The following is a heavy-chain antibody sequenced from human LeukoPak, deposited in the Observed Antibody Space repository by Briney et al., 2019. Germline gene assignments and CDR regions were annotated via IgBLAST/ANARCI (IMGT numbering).Heavy chain of an antibody. V-gene: IGHV1-2*02. Sequence: ASVNVSCKASGYTFTGYYMHWVRPAPGQGLEWLGWINPNSGGTNYAQKFQGRVTMTRDTSISTAYMELSRLRSDDTAVYYCRTDRYGDYGDYIDYWGQGTLVTVSS. J-gene: IGHJ4*02. CDR1: GYTFTGYY. CDR3: RTDRYGDYGDYIDY. CDR2: INPNSGGT. D-gene: IGHD4-17*01.